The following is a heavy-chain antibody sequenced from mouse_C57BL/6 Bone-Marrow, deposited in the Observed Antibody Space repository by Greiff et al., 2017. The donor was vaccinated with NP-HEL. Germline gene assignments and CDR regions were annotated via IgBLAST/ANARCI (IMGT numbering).Heavy chain of an antibody. CDR3: ARRGIYYDYGEFAY. Sequence: VQLQQPGAELVKPGASVKLSCKASGYTFTSYWMRWVKQRPGQGLEWIGMIHPNSGSTNYNEKFKSKATLTVDKSSSTAYMQLSSLTSEDSAVYYCARRGIYYDYGEFAYWGQGTLVTVSA. J-gene: IGHJ3*01. D-gene: IGHD2-4*01. CDR2: IHPNSGST. V-gene: IGHV1-64*01. CDR1: GYTFTSYW.